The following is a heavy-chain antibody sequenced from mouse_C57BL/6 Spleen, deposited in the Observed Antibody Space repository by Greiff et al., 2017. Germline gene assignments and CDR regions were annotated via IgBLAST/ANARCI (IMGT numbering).Heavy chain of an antibody. V-gene: IGHV1-20*01. D-gene: IGHD2-4*01. CDR1: GYSFTGYF. CDR3: ASNNCDYVARFAY. J-gene: IGHJ3*01. CDR2: INPYNGDT. Sequence: VQLQQSGPELVKPGDSVKISCKASGYSFTGYFMNWVMQSHGKSLEWIGRINPYNGDTFYNQKFKGRATLTVDKSSSTAHMELRSLTSEDSAVYYCASNNCDYVARFAYWGQGTLVTVSA.